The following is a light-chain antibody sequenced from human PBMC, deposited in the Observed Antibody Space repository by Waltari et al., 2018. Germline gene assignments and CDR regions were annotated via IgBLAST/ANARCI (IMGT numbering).Light chain of an antibody. J-gene: IGLJ1*01. V-gene: IGLV2-14*03. Sequence: QSALTQPASVSGSPGQSITISCNGTTSDVGGYDYVSWYQQHPGKAPKLMIYDVSHRPSGVSNRFSGSKSGNTASLTISGLQDEDEADYYCTSYTSSGTCVFGSGTKVTVL. CDR2: DVS. CDR3: TSYTSSGTCV. CDR1: TSDVGGYDY.